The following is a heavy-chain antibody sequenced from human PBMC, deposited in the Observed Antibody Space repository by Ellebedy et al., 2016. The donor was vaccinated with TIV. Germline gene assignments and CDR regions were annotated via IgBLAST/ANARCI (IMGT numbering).Heavy chain of an antibody. V-gene: IGHV3-21*01. D-gene: IGHD5-18*01. CDR1: GFTFTTFG. J-gene: IGHJ4*01. CDR3: ARDFDTAPMKTIFDY. CDR2: VNSVSTSM. Sequence: GESLKISCEASGFTFTTFGMHWIRQAPGKGLEWVSAVNSVSTSMFYADSVKGRFTVSRDHAKNSLYLQMNNLRAEDTAVYYCARDFDTAPMKTIFDYWGHGTLVTVSS.